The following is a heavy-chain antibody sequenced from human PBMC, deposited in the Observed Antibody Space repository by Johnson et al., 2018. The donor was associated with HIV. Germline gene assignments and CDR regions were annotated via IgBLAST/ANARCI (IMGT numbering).Heavy chain of an antibody. CDR2: IRYDGSNK. CDR3: AKGRNTYGADVFDI. J-gene: IGHJ3*02. Sequence: QVQLVESGGGLVQPGGSLRLSCVASGFTFSSYGMHWVRQAPGKGLEWVAFIRYDGSNKYYADSVKGRFTVSRDNSKNTLYLQMNSLRVEDTAVYYCAKGRNTYGADVFDIWGQGTMVTVSS. V-gene: IGHV3-30*02. D-gene: IGHD4/OR15-4a*01. CDR1: GFTFSSYG.